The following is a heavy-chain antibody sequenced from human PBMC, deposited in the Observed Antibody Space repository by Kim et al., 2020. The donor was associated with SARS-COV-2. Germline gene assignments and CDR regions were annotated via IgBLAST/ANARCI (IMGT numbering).Heavy chain of an antibody. CDR2: IWYDGSNK. CDR3: AKGGPGAARPLPFDY. D-gene: IGHD6-6*01. V-gene: IGHV3-33*06. CDR1: GFTFSSYA. J-gene: IGHJ4*02. Sequence: GGSLRLSCAASGFTFSSYAMHWVRQAPGKGLEWVAVIWYDGSNKYYADSVKGRFTISRDNSKNTLYLQMNSLRAEDTAVYYCAKGGPGAARPLPFDYWGQGTLVTVSS.